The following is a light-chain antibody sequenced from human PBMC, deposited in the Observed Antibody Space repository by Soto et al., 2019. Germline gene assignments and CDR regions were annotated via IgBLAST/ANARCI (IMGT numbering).Light chain of an antibody. CDR1: QSLSSNY. Sequence: EIVLTQSPGTLSLSPGERATLSCRASQSLSSNYLAWYQQRPGQSPRLLVYGASSRATGIPDRFSGSGFGTDFALTISRLEPEDSARYYCHQYDNAPFTFGPGTRVGIK. CDR2: GAS. CDR3: HQYDNAPFT. V-gene: IGKV3-20*01. J-gene: IGKJ3*01.